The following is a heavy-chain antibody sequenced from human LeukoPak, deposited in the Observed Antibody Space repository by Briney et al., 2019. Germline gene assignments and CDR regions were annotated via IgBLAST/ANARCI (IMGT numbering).Heavy chain of an antibody. CDR2: ISYDGSNK. D-gene: IGHD4-11*01. CDR1: GFTFSSYG. Sequence: GGSLRLSCAASGFTFSSYGMHWVRQAPGKGLEWVAVISYDGSNKYYADSVKGRFTISRDNSKNTLYLQMNSLRAEDTAVYYCAKDLADYPPYYFDYWGQGTLVTVSS. V-gene: IGHV3-30*18. CDR3: AKDLADYPPYYFDY. J-gene: IGHJ4*02.